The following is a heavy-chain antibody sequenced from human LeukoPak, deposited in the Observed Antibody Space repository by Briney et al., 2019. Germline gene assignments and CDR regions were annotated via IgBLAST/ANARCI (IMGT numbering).Heavy chain of an antibody. D-gene: IGHD4-17*01. V-gene: IGHV3-30*18. CDR1: GFTFSNYG. J-gene: IGHJ4*02. CDR3: AKPIMTTVTTLGLYFDY. CDR2: ISYDGSNR. Sequence: GGSLRLSCAASGFTFSNYGMHWVRQAPGKGLEWAAVISYDGSNRYYADSVKGRFTISRDNSKNTLYLQMNSLRAEDTAVYYCAKPIMTTVTTLGLYFDYWGQGALVTVSS.